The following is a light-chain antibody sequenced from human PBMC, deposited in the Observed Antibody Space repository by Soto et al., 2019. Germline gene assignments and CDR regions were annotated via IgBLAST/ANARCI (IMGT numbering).Light chain of an antibody. Sequence: EIVLTQSPGTLSLSPGERATLSCRASQSVSSSYLAWYQQKPGQATRLLIYGASSRATGIPDRFSGSGSGTDFTLPISRLEPEDFAVYYCQQYGSSGYTFGQGTKLEIK. CDR3: QQYGSSGYT. CDR2: GAS. J-gene: IGKJ2*01. V-gene: IGKV3-20*01. CDR1: QSVSSSY.